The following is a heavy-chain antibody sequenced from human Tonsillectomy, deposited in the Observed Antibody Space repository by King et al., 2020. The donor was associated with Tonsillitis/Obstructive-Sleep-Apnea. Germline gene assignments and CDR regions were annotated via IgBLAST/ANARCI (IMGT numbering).Heavy chain of an antibody. Sequence: VQLVESGAEVKKPGESLKISCKGSGYSFPSYWIAWVRQMPGKGLEWMGIIDPGDSDTRYSPSFQGQVTISADKSISTAYLQWSSLKASDTAMYFCARRMSYYYDAMDVWGQGTTVTVSS. V-gene: IGHV5-51*03. CDR1: GYSFPSYW. CDR2: IDPGDSDT. J-gene: IGHJ6*02. CDR3: ARRMSYYYDAMDV.